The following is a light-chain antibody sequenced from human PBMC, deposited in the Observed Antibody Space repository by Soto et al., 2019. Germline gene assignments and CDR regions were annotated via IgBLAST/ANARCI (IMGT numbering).Light chain of an antibody. CDR3: GSYTSGSPPYV. Sequence: QSALAQPASVSGSLGQSITISCTGTGRDVGLYDYVSWYQQQPGKPPKLIIYEVNKRPSGVFNRFSGSKSGNTASLTISGLQADDEADYYCGSYTSGSPPYVFGTGTKLTVL. V-gene: IGLV2-14*03. CDR1: GRDVGLYDY. J-gene: IGLJ1*01. CDR2: EVN.